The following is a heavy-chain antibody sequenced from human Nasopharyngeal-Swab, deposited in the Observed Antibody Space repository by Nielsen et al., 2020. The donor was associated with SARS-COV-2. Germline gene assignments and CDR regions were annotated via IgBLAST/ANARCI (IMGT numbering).Heavy chain of an antibody. CDR3: AKGTGATYRAIDY. CDR2: MSSDGSYR. Sequence: GESLKISCAASGFTFSSYIMNWVRQAPGKGLDWVAVMSSDGSYRHYAASVKGRFTISRDNSKNTLYLQMNSLRAEDTAVYYCAKGTGATYRAIDYWGQGTLVTASS. CDR1: GFTFSSYI. D-gene: IGHD1-26*01. J-gene: IGHJ4*02. V-gene: IGHV3-30*18.